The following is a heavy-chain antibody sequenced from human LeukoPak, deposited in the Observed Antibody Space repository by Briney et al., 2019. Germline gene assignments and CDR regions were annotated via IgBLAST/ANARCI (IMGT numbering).Heavy chain of an antibody. CDR3: AKAPVTTWRGAFCGPYAY. CDR2: ISDTGNT. CDR1: RFSFSSYS. V-gene: IGHV3-23*01. Sequence: AGGSLRLSCVASRFSFSSYSMNWVRQAPGKGLEWVSAISDTGNTYHADSVKGRFTISRDSSKNTLFLQMNRLRPADAAVYKCAKAPVTTWRGAFCGPYAYWGLGTLVTVSS. D-gene: IGHD2-21*01. J-gene: IGHJ4*02.